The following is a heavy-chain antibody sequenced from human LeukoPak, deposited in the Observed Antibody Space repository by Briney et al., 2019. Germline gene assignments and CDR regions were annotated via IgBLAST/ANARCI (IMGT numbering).Heavy chain of an antibody. CDR3: ARGTAGAVINWGIDY. D-gene: IGHD3-16*02. CDR1: GGSISSYY. Sequence: PSETLTLTCTVSGGSISSYYWSWIRQPPGKGLEWIGYIYYSGSTNYNPSLKSRVTISVDTSKNQYSLKLSSVTAADTAVYYCARGTAGAVINWGIDYWGQGTLVTVSS. CDR2: IYYSGST. J-gene: IGHJ4*02. V-gene: IGHV4-59*01.